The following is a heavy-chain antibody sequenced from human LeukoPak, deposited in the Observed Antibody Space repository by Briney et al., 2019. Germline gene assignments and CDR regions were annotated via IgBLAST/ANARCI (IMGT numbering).Heavy chain of an antibody. CDR3: ATGSPIYSSSSGDYYYYYMDV. V-gene: IGHV1-24*01. CDR1: GYTLTELS. J-gene: IGHJ6*03. CDR2: FDPEDGET. D-gene: IGHD6-6*01. Sequence: ASVKVSCKVSGYTLTELSMHWVRQAPGKGLEWMGGFDPEDGETIYAQKFQGRVTMTEETSTDTAYMELSSLRSEDTAVYYCATGSPIYSSSSGDYYYYYMDVWGKGTTVTVSS.